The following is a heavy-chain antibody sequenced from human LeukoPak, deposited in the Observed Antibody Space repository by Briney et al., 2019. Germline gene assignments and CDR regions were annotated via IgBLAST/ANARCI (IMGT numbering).Heavy chain of an antibody. CDR2: ISTSGGTT. D-gene: IGHD3-16*01. V-gene: IGHV3-23*01. Sequence: PEGSLRLSCEVSGFTFSSYAMSWVRQAPGKGLEWLSGISTSGGTTYYADSLQGRFTISRDNSKNTLYLQMVSLRAEDTALYYCAKDGGYFEDWGQGTLVTVSS. J-gene: IGHJ4*02. CDR1: GFTFSSYA. CDR3: AKDGGYFED.